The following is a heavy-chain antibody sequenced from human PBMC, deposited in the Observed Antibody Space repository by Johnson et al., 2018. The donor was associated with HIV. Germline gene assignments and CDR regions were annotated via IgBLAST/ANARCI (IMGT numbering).Heavy chain of an antibody. J-gene: IGHJ3*02. CDR1: GFTFSSYW. CDR2: IKQDGSEN. Sequence: VQLVESGGGLVQPGGSLRLSCAASGFTFSSYWMSWVRQAPGKGLEWVANIKQDGSENYYVDSVKGRFTISRDNSNNTLYRQMNSRRAEDTAVYYCARASDAFDIWGQGTIVTVSS. CDR3: ARASDAFDI. V-gene: IGHV3-7*04.